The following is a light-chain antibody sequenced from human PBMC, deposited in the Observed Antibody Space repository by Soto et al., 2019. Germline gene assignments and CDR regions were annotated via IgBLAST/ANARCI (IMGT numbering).Light chain of an antibody. CDR2: AVS. V-gene: IGLV2-14*03. Sequence: QSALTQPASVSGSPGQSFTISCTGTSSDIGADNSVSWYQQHPGKAPQLMIYAVSHRPSRVSSRFSGSKSGNTISLTISGIKADDEADYDSSSFTTSSHVVYGGGTKLTVL. CDR3: SSFTTSSHVV. CDR1: SSDIGADNS. J-gene: IGLJ2*01.